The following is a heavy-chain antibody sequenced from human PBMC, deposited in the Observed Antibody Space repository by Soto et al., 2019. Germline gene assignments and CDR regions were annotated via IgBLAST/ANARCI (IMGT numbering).Heavy chain of an antibody. CDR3: ARRGAMYDFWSGYSAFDP. CDR1: GGSFSGYY. Sequence: QVQLQQWGAGLLKPSETLSLTCAVYGGSFSGYYWSWIRQPPGKGLEWIGEINHSGSTNYNPSLKSRVTISVDTSKNQFSLKLSSVTAADTAVYYCARRGAMYDFWSGYSAFDPWGQGTLVTVSS. D-gene: IGHD3-3*01. V-gene: IGHV4-34*01. CDR2: INHSGST. J-gene: IGHJ5*02.